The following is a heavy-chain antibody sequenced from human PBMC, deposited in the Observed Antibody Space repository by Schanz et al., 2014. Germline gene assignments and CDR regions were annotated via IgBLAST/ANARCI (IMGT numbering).Heavy chain of an antibody. J-gene: IGHJ4*02. CDR3: ARKVVATIGGYYDN. V-gene: IGHV3-23*01. CDR1: GFNFSDYA. D-gene: IGHD5-12*01. CDR2: ISDSGDTA. Sequence: EVHLLESGGGLVPPGGSLRLSCAASGFNFSDYAMCWVRQAPGKGLEWVSLISDSGDTAYYADSVKGRFTISRDNFKGALYLQMSSLRAEDTAVYYCARKVVATIGGYYDNWGQGTLVTVSS.